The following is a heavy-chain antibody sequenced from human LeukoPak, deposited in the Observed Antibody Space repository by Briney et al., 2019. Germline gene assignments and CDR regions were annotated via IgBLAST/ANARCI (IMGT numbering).Heavy chain of an antibody. V-gene: IGHV3-11*04. J-gene: IGHJ4*02. D-gene: IGHD2-15*01. CDR3: ARTSSGGSCYLYY. CDR2: ISSSGSII. CDR1: GFTFSDYY. Sequence: GGSLRLSCAASGFTFSDYYMSWIRQAPGKGVEWVSYISSSGSIICYADSVKGRFTISRDNAKNTLYLQMNSLSADDTAVYYCARTSSGGSCYLYYWGQGTLVTVSS.